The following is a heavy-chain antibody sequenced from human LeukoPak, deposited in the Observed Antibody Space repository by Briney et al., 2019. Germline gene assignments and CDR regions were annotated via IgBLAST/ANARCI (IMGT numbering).Heavy chain of an antibody. V-gene: IGHV3-30-3*01. D-gene: IGHD3-22*01. J-gene: IGHJ6*02. CDR1: GFTFSNYA. Sequence: GGSLRLSCAASGFTFSNYAMHWVRQAPGKGLEWVAVISYDGSNKYYADSVKGRFTISRDNSKNTLYLQMNSLRAEDTAGYYCARDLWDYYDSSGYYYYYGMHVWGQGTTVTVSS. CDR3: ARDLWDYYDSSGYYYYYGMHV. CDR2: ISYDGSNK.